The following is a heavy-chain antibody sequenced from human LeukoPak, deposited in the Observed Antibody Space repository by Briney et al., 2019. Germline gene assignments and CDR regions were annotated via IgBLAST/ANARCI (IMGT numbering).Heavy chain of an antibody. Sequence: GGSLRLSCAASGFTFISYAMHWVRQAPGKGLEWVALISYDGTNKYYPDSVKGRFTISRDNSNNTLYLQMNSLRAEDTAVYYCARTPGIPVHNWFDSWGQGPLVTVSS. J-gene: IGHJ5*01. V-gene: IGHV3-30*04. CDR3: ARTPGIPVHNWFDS. CDR1: GFTFISYA. CDR2: ISYDGTNK. D-gene: IGHD6-19*01.